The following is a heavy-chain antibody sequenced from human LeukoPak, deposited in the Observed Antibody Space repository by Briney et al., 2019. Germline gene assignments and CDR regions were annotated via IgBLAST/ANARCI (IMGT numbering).Heavy chain of an antibody. V-gene: IGHV3-15*01. D-gene: IGHD2-2*02. Sequence: GGSLRLSCAASGFTFSNAWMSWVRQAPGKGREWVGRIKSKTDGGTIDYAAPVKDTFTISRDDSKNTLYLQMNSLRTEDTAVYYCTTGGTYTPDNWGQGTLVTVSS. CDR1: GFTFSNAW. CDR2: IKSKTDGGTI. J-gene: IGHJ4*02. CDR3: TTGGTYTPDN.